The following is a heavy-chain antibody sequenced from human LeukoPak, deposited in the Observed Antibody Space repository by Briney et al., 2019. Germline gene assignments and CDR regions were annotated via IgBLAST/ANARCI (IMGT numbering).Heavy chain of an antibody. V-gene: IGHV3-21*01. CDR1: GFTFSSYS. Sequence: GGSLRLSCAASGFTFSSYSMNWVRQAPGKGLEWVSSISSSSSYIYYEDSVKGRFTITRDNDKNSLYLQMNSLRAEDTAVYYCARAYDSSGYYYPKFDCWGQGTLVTVSS. J-gene: IGHJ4*02. D-gene: IGHD3-22*01. CDR3: ARAYDSSGYYYPKFDC. CDR2: ISSSSSYI.